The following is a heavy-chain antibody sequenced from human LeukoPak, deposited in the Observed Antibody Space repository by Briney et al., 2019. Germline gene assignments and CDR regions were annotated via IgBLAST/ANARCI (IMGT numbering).Heavy chain of an antibody. CDR3: ARLIVGATRSDAFDI. CDR1: GYSISSGYY. J-gene: IGHJ3*02. V-gene: IGHV4-38-2*02. D-gene: IGHD1-26*01. Sequence: SETLSLTCTVSGYSISSGYYWGWIRQPPGKGLEWIGSIYHSGSTYYNPSLKSRVTISVDTSKNQFSLKLSSVTAADTAVYYCARLIVGATRSDAFDIWGQGTMVTVSS. CDR2: IYHSGST.